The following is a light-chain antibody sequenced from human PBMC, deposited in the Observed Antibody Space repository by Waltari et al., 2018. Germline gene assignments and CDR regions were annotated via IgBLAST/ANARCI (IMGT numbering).Light chain of an antibody. CDR2: AAS. J-gene: IGKJ3*01. CDR1: QGIGSY. Sequence: IQLTQSPTSLSASIVDTVTISCRATQGIGSYLAWYQQRPGKAPNLLIYAASVLQDGVPSRFSGSGSRTDFTLTINNLQPEDFAFYYCQQFESYPVTFGPGTKVEVK. V-gene: IGKV1-9*01. CDR3: QQFESYPVT.